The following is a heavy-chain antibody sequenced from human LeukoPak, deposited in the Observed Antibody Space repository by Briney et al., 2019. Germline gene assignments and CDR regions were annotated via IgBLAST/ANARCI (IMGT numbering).Heavy chain of an antibody. V-gene: IGHV4-39*07. J-gene: IGHJ4*02. Sequence: NPSETLSLTCTVSGGSISSSSYYWGWIRQPPGRGLEWIGSIYYSGSTYYNPSLKSRVTISVDTSKNQFSLNLSSVTAADTAVYFCARDEGSSYPFDYWGQGTLVTVSS. D-gene: IGHD2-2*01. CDR2: IYYSGST. CDR1: GGSISSSSYY. CDR3: ARDEGSSYPFDY.